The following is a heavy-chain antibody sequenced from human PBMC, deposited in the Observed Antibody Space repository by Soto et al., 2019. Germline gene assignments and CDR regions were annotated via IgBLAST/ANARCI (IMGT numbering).Heavy chain of an antibody. CDR1: GGSISSGAYY. Sequence: PSETLSLTCTVSGGSISSGAYYWGWIRQHPGKGLEWIGYISHRGTAYYTPSLKSRVSLSVDPSKSQFSLNVTSLTAADTAVYYCARVSATGTRWFDPWGPGTLVTV. D-gene: IGHD6-13*01. CDR2: ISHRGTA. J-gene: IGHJ5*02. CDR3: ARVSATGTRWFDP. V-gene: IGHV4-31*03.